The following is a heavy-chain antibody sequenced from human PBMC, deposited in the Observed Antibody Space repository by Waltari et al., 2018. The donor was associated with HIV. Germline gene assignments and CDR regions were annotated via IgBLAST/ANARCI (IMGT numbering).Heavy chain of an antibody. CDR2: IIPVRGIT. J-gene: IGHJ4*02. CDR1: GGTLSSYT. CDR3: ATSGTNWGSVYFDF. V-gene: IGHV1-69*02. Sequence: QVQLVQSGADVKKPGSPVKVSCKASGGTLSSYTISWVRQAPEGGLEWMGRIIPVRGITNYAQKFQGRVTITADKSTTTVYMELSSLTSEDTAVYYFATSGTNWGSVYFDFWGQGTLVTVPS. D-gene: IGHD7-27*01.